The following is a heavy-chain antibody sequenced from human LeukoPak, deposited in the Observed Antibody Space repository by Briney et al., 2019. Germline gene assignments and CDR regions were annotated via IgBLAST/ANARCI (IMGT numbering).Heavy chain of an antibody. Sequence: PGGSLRLSCAASGFTFRSYGMHWVRQAPGKGLEWVAIVCYNGNNKYYADSVRGRFTVSRDNSKNTLSLQLNSLRVEDTAVYYCGRGSGAAAGACDYWGQGTLVTVPS. V-gene: IGHV3-33*01. CDR1: GFTFRSYG. J-gene: IGHJ4*02. CDR2: VCYNGNNK. D-gene: IGHD6-13*01. CDR3: GRGSGAAAGACDY.